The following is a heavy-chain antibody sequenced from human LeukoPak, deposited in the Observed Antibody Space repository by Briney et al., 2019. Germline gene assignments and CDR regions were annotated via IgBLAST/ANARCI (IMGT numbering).Heavy chain of an antibody. CDR2: ISTYSGDT. J-gene: IGHJ4*02. V-gene: IGHV1-18*01. CDR1: GYTFSSYG. CDR3: ARDSLGGYGDYIDY. D-gene: IGHD4-17*01. Sequence: ASVKVSCKASGYTFSSYGISWVRQAPGQGLEWMGWISTYSGDTKYAQKLQGRVTMITDTSTSTAYMVLRSLRFDDTAMYYCARDSLGGYGDYIDYWGQGTLVTVFS.